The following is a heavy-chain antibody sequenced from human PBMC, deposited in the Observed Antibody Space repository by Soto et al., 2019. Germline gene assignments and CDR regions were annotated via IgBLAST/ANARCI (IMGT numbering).Heavy chain of an antibody. J-gene: IGHJ5*01. Sequence: PSETLSLTCSVSGGSVSTDSYNWSWIRQSPGKGLDWIGYVHDRGTTNYNPSLKSRVTMSVDTSKNQFSLKLRSVTAAEPAIYYCARYDGDCRGDGCCGWFDSWGQGTLVTVSS. D-gene: IGHD2-15*01. CDR2: VHDRGTT. CDR3: ARYDGDCRGDGCCGWFDS. CDR1: GGSVSTDSYN. V-gene: IGHV4-61*01.